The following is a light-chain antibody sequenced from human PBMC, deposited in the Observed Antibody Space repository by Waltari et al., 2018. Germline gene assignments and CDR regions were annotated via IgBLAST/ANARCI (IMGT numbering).Light chain of an antibody. CDR2: GAS. V-gene: IGKV3-15*01. Sequence: EIVMTQSPATLSVSPGERATLSCRASQNISRHSAWYQHTAGQAPRLLIYGASSRATGIPARFSGSGSGTELTLTISSLQSEDFAVYYCHQYHDWPQTFGQGTKVTIK. J-gene: IGKJ1*01. CDR3: HQYHDWPQT. CDR1: QNISRH.